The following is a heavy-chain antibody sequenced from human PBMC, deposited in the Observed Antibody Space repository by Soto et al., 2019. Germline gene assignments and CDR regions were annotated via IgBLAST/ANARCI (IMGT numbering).Heavy chain of an antibody. CDR2: VYYRGRS. CDR1: GGSVANSSFY. V-gene: IGHV4-39*01. CDR3: ASQRTTVGTKAYFDY. J-gene: IGHJ4*02. D-gene: IGHD1-7*01. Sequence: PSETLSLTCTVSGGSVANSSFYWGWIRQSPGKGLEWIGSVYYRGRSYSKSSVQSRVTISVDTSKNQFSLHFKSVTASDKAHYYCASQRTTVGTKAYFDYWGPGALVTVSS.